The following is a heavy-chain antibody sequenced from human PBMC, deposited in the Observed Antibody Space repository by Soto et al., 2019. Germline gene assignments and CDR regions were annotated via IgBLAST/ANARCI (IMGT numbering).Heavy chain of an antibody. CDR2: VVTTGST. J-gene: IGHJ4*02. Sequence: GGSLRLSCAASGITFTNYAMSWARQAPGKGLEWVSAVVTTGSTFYANSVRGRFTTSRDNSRNTLYLQMNSLRPEDTAIYYCAKDAHGVYHFDYWGQGTRVTVSS. V-gene: IGHV3-23*01. CDR3: AKDAHGVYHFDY. CDR1: GITFTNYA.